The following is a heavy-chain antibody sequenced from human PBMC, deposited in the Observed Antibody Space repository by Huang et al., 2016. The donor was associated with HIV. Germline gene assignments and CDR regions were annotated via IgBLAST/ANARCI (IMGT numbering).Heavy chain of an antibody. J-gene: IGHJ4*02. D-gene: IGHD3-3*01. Sequence: QVQLVESGGGVVQPGGSLRLSCTASGFTFGSFGMDWVRQAPGKGMEWGACIRYDGNNYYYADSVRGRFTISRDNSKDTLYLQMNRLRPDDSAVYYCAKDLTYTFGRYFDYWGRGTLVTVSS. V-gene: IGHV3-30*02. CDR2: IRYDGNNY. CDR3: AKDLTYTFGRYFDY. CDR1: GFTFGSFG.